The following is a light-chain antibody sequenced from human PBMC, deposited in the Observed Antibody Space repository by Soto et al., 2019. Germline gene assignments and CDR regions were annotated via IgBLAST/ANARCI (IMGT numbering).Light chain of an antibody. CDR3: QQHDSSSPT. CDR2: DAS. Sequence: DIQMTQSPSTLSASVGDGVTITCRASQNISVWLAWYQQRPGKAPKFLIYDASNLETGVSSRFSGSGSGTESTLTIRSLQPDDFATYCCQQHDSSSPTLGQGTKLEIK. J-gene: IGKJ2*01. CDR1: QNISVW. V-gene: IGKV1-5*01.